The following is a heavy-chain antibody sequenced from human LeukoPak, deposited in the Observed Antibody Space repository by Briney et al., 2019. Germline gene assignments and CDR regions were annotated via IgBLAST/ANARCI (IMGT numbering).Heavy chain of an antibody. V-gene: IGHV3-49*04. CDR2: IRSKAYGETA. Sequence: GGSLRLSCAASGFTFKTHAMSWVRQAPGKGLEWVGFIRSKAYGETADYAASVKGRFTISRDDSKAIAYLQMNSLKTEDTAVYHCTRDRGAYNLYDYWGQGTLVTVSS. CDR1: GFTFKTHA. D-gene: IGHD1-1*01. J-gene: IGHJ4*02. CDR3: TRDRGAYNLYDY.